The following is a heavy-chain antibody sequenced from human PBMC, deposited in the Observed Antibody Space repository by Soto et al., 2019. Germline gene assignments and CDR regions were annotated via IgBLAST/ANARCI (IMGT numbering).Heavy chain of an antibody. CDR1: GGSISSGDYY. J-gene: IGHJ4*02. Sequence: SETLSLTCTVSGGSISSGDYYWSWIRQPPGKGLEWIGYIYYSESTYYNPSLKSRVTISVDTSKNQFSLKLSSVTAADTAVYYCARDRRFGELFPSPYFDYWGQGTLVTVSS. D-gene: IGHD3-10*01. CDR3: ARDRRFGELFPSPYFDY. V-gene: IGHV4-30-4*01. CDR2: IYYSEST.